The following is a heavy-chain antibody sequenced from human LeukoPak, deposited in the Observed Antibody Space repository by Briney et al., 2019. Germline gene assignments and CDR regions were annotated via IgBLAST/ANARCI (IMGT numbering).Heavy chain of an antibody. CDR3: ARLATYHYYYYMDV. CDR2: IYYSGST. J-gene: IGHJ6*03. CDR1: SGSISSSSYY. D-gene: IGHD1-26*01. Sequence: SETLSLTCTVSSGSISSSSYYWGWIRQPPGKGLEWIGSIYYSGSTYYNPSLKSRVTISVDTSKNQFSLYLSSVTAADTAVYYCARLATYHYYYYMDVWGKGTTVTVSS. V-gene: IGHV4-39*01.